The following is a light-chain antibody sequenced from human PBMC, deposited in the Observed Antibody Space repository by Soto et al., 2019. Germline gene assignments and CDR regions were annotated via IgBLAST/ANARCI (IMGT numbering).Light chain of an antibody. CDR1: SSYIGAGYD. CDR3: QSYDDSLGGHVM. V-gene: IGLV1-40*01. CDR2: ANT. Sequence: QPVLTQPPSVSGAPGQRVTISCTGSSSYIGAGYDVHWYQQLPGTAPKLLIYANTNRPSGVPDRFSGSKSGTSASLAITGLQAEDEADYYCQSYDDSLGGHVMFGGGTKVTVL. J-gene: IGLJ3*02.